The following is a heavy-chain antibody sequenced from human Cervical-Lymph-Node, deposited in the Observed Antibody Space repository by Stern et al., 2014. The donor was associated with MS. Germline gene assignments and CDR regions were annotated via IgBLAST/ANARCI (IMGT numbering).Heavy chain of an antibody. Sequence: QVQLVQSGAEMEQPGASVKVSCKASGYTFTSYYIHWVRQAPGPGLEWKGIIDPSGVGTNYAQNFQGRVTMTSDTSTSTVYMELSSLRSEDTAVYYCARRTAVGTTASLDYWGQGTLVTVSA. D-gene: IGHD1-26*01. CDR3: ARRTAVGTTASLDY. V-gene: IGHV1-46*01. CDR1: GYTFTSYY. J-gene: IGHJ4*02. CDR2: IDPSGVGT.